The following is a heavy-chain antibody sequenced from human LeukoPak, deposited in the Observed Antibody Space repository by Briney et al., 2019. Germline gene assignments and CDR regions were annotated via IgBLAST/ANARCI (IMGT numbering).Heavy chain of an antibody. J-gene: IGHJ4*02. CDR2: IYTSGST. D-gene: IGHD3-22*01. CDR1: GGSISSGSYY. Sequence: SQTLSLTCTVSGGSISSGSYYWSWIRQPAGKRLEWIGRIYTSGSTNYNPSLKSRVTISVDTSKNQFSLKLSSVTAADTAVYYCASSYYDSSGYYYEDPFDYWGQGTLVTVSS. CDR3: ASSYYDSSGYYYEDPFDY. V-gene: IGHV4-61*02.